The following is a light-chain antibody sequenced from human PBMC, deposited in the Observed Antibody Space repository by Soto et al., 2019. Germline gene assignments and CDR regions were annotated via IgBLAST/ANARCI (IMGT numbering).Light chain of an antibody. CDR3: QQYGSSSPVT. Sequence: IQLTQSPGTLSVSAGDRVTLSCRASQSVSRSYLGCYQKKPGQPPRLLFYGAYNRPTGIPDRFTGSGSGTDLTLTISRLQPEDFAAYYCQQYGSSSPVTFGQGTKVDIK. J-gene: IGKJ1*01. CDR2: GAY. V-gene: IGKV3-20*01. CDR1: QSVSRSY.